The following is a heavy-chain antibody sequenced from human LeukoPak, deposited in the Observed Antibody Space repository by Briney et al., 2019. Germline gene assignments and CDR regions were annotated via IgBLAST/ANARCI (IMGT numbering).Heavy chain of an antibody. V-gene: IGHV1-3*02. J-gene: IGHJ4*02. D-gene: IGHD6-6*01. CDR2: SNAGNGNT. Sequence: ASVKVSCKASGYIFTSYAMHWVRQAPGQRLEWMGWSNAGNGNTKYSQEFQGRVTITRDTSISTAYMELSRLRSDDTAVYYCARDGLGFDYWGQGTLVTVSS. CDR3: ARDGLGFDY. CDR1: GYIFTSYA.